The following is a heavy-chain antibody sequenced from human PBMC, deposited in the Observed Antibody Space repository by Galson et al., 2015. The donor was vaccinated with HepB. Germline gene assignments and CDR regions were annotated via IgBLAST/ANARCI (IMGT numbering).Heavy chain of an antibody. CDR1: GFIFNGAW. CDR3: AWDSGKPDGPLYYQH. CDR2: IKSKMGGGTA. D-gene: IGHD4-23*01. Sequence: SLRLSCAASGFIFNGAWMSWVRQAPGKGLEWVGRIKSKMGGGTADYAAPVKGRFSISRDDSKNMLHLQMNSLKMEDTAVYYCAWDSGKPDGPLYYQHWGQGTLVTVSS. V-gene: IGHV3-15*01. J-gene: IGHJ1*01.